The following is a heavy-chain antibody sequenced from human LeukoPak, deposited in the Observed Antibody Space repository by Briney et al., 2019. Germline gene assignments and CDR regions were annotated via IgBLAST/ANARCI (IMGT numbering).Heavy chain of an antibody. CDR2: IYSGGST. V-gene: IGHV3-53*01. CDR3: GRDGGRPYYYGSGSPYYFDY. CDR1: GFTVSSNY. J-gene: IGHJ4*02. D-gene: IGHD3-10*01. Sequence: GGSLRLSCAASGFTVSSNYMSWVRRAPGKGLGWVSVIYSGGSTYYADSVKGRFTISRDNSKNTLYLQMSSLRAEDTAVYYCGRDGGRPYYYGSGSPYYFDYWGQGTLVTVSS.